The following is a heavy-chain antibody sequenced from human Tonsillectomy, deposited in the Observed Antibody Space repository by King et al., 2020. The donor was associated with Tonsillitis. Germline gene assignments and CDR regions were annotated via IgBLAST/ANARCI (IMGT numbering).Heavy chain of an antibody. V-gene: IGHV3-30-3*01. CDR1: GFTFSNYA. J-gene: IGHJ6*02. CDR2: ISYDGSNK. CDR3: ARRDGALDYYYYGLDV. D-gene: IGHD4-17*01. Sequence: VQLVEYGGGVVQPGRSLRLSCAASGFTFSNYAMHWVRQAPGKGLEWVADISYDGSNKYYADSVKGRFTMSRDNSKNTLYLQMNSLRAVDTAVYYCARRDGALDYYYYGLDVWGQGTTVTASS.